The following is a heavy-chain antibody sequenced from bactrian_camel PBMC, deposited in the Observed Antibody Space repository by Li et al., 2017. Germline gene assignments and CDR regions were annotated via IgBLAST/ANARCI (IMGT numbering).Heavy chain of an antibody. CDR1: EVPDSTKC. J-gene: IGHJ4*01. Sequence: HVQLVESGGDTVQAGGSLRLSCVASEVPDSTKCMAWFRQGPGKEREGVASIYMGVDHTFYADSVKDRFTISEDNTKKTLYLQMDDLKPEDTAMYYCAADWRENCASYPDMVSWHYRGLGTQVTVS. V-gene: IGHV3-3*01. D-gene: IGHD7*01. CDR2: IYMGVDHT. CDR3: AADWRENCASYPDMVSWHY.